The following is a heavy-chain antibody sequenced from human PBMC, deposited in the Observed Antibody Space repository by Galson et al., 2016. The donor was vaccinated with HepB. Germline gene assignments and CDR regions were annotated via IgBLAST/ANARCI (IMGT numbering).Heavy chain of an antibody. J-gene: IGHJ5*02. CDR1: GYIFSNFP. CDR2: INGGNGDT. D-gene: IGHD3-3*01. CDR3: ARAPGRRTVRRKGLGLKEEWGESTPITRFDP. Sequence: SVKVSCKASGYIFSNFPMHWVRQAPGQRLEWMGWINGGNGDTRYSQKFQGRITITRDTSATTVYLELSSLTSEDTAVYYCARAPGRRTVRRKGLGLKEEWGESTPITRFDPWGQGTLVTVSS. V-gene: IGHV1-3*01.